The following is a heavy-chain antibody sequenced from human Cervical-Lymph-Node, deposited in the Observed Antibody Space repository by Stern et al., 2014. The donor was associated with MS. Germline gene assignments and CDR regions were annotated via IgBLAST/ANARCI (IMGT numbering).Heavy chain of an antibody. Sequence: ESGPTLVKPTQTLTLTCTFSGFSFSTSGVGVGWIRQPPGKALEWLALFYWDDDKRYSPSLKSRLTITKDTSKNQVVLTMTNMDPVDTATYYCAVRLTLYSSSWYSMHYFDYWGQGTLVTVSS. V-gene: IGHV2-5*02. CDR3: AVRLTLYSSSWYSMHYFDY. J-gene: IGHJ4*02. D-gene: IGHD6-13*01. CDR2: FYWDDDK. CDR1: GFSFSTSGVG.